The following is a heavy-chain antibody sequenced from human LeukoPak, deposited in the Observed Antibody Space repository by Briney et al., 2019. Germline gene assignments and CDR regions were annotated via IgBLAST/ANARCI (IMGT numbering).Heavy chain of an antibody. CDR3: AKIGDRRGGYYYGMDV. CDR2: ISGSDGST. CDR1: GFTFSSYA. V-gene: IGHV3-23*01. J-gene: IGHJ6*02. Sequence: GGSLRLSCAASGFTFSSYAMSWVRQAPGKGLEWVSAISGSDGSTYYADSVKGRFTISRDNSKNTLYLQMNSLRAEDTAVYYCAKIGDRRGGYYYGMDVWGQGTTVTVSS. D-gene: IGHD4-17*01.